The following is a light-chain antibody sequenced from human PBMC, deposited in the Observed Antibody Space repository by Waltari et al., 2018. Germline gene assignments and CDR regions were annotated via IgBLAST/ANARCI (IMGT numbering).Light chain of an antibody. CDR1: QDIRNN. J-gene: IGKJ3*01. CDR3: QQSNNLPVT. V-gene: IGKV1-33*01. CDR2: EAS. Sequence: DIQMTQSPSSLSASVGERVTITCKANQDIRNNLNWYQQKPGKAPNLLIFEASTLETGVPSRFSGSGFGRDFSFTISSLQSEDIATYFCQQSNNLPVTFGPGTKVHIK.